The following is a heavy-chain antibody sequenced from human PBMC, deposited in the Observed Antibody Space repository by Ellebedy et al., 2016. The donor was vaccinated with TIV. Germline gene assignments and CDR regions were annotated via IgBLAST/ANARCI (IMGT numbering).Heavy chain of an antibody. J-gene: IGHJ6*02. CDR3: ASSTGYYDPYFAMDV. CDR1: GYSFTSYW. V-gene: IGHV5-51*01. D-gene: IGHD3-3*01. CDR2: IYPGDSDT. Sequence: GESLKISXKGSGYSFTSYWIGWVRQMPGKGLEWMGIIYPGDSDTRYSPSFQGQVTISADKSISTAYLQWSSLKASDTAMYYCASSTGYYDPYFAMDVWGQGTTVTVSS.